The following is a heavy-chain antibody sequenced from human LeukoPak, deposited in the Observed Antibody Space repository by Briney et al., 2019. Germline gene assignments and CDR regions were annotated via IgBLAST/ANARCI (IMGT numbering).Heavy chain of an antibody. CDR2: INPSGGST. D-gene: IGHD6-13*01. CDR1: GYTFTSYY. V-gene: IGHV1-46*01. J-gene: IGHJ4*02. Sequence: ASVKVSCKASGYTFTSYYMHWVRQAPGQGLEWMGIINPSGGSTSYAQKFQGRVTMTRDMSTSTVYMELSSLGSEDTAVYYCARDGSSWYFDYWGQGTLVTVSS. CDR3: ARDGSSWYFDY.